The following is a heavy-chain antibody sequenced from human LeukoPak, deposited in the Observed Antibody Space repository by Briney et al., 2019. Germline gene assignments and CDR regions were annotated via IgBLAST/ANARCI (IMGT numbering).Heavy chain of an antibody. V-gene: IGHV4-59*08. J-gene: IGHJ4*02. D-gene: IGHD1-26*01. CDR3: ASFGVGARYFDY. CDR2: IYYSGST. CDR1: GGSISSYY. Sequence: SETLSLTCTVSGGSISSYYWSWIRQPPGKGLEWIGYIYYSGSTNYNPSLKSRVTISVDTSKNQFSLKLSSVTAADTAVYYCASFGVGARYFDYWGQGTLVTVSS.